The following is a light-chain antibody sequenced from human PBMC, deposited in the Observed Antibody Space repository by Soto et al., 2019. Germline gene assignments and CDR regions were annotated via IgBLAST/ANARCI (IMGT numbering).Light chain of an antibody. Sequence: QSALTQPASVSGSPGQSIAISCTGTSSDVGGYDYVSWYQQHPDKAPKLMIYEVTKRPSGVSNRFSGSKSGNTASLTISGIKPEDEADYYCSSHTSGSTRVFGSGNKVTVL. V-gene: IGLV2-14*01. CDR1: SSDVGGYDY. CDR2: EVT. J-gene: IGLJ1*01. CDR3: SSHTSGSTRV.